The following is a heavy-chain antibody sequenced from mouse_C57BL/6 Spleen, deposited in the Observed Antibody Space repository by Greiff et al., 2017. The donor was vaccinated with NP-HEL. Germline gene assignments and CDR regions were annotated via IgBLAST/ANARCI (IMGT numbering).Heavy chain of an antibody. D-gene: IGHD1-3*01. CDR3: TTYPSATVVSGYGDFDV. Sequence: EVQLVESGAELVRPGASVKLSCTASGFNIKDYYMHWVKQRPEQGLEWIGRIDPEDGDTEYAPKFQGKATMTVDPSSNTAYLQLSSLTSEDPAVYYCTTYPSATVVSGYGDFDVWGTGTTVTVSA. CDR2: IDPEDGDT. CDR1: GFNIKDYY. V-gene: IGHV14-1*01. J-gene: IGHJ1*03.